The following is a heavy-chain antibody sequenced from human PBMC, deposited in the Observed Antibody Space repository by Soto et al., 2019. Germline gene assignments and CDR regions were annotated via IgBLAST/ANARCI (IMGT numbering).Heavy chain of an antibody. J-gene: IGHJ4*02. Sequence: SETLSLTCTVSGGSIYTYSWTWLRQPAGKGLEWIGHIYSSGSVNYNPCLQSRVSMSVDTSKNQCALKLNSVTAADTAVYYCATIVGANDYWGQGALVTVYS. CDR3: ATIVGANDY. CDR2: IYSSGSV. V-gene: IGHV4-4*07. D-gene: IGHD1-26*01. CDR1: GGSIYTYS.